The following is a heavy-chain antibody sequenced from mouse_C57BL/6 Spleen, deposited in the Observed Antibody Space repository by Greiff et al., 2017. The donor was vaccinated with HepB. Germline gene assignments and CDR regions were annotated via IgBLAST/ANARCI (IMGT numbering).Heavy chain of an antibody. CDR3: ARVFDGSLLFDY. D-gene: IGHD2-3*01. CDR2: ISYDGSN. CDR1: GYSITSGYY. Sequence: EVQLQESGPGLVKPSQSLSLTCSVSGYSITSGYYWNWIRQFPGNKLEWMGYISYDGSNNYNPSLKNRIAITRDTSKNQFFLKLNSVTTEDTATYYCARVFDGSLLFDYWGQGTTLTVSS. J-gene: IGHJ2*01. V-gene: IGHV3-6*01.